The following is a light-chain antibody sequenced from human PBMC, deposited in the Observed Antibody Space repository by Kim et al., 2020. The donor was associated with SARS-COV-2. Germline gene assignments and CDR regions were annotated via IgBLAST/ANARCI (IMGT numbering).Light chain of an antibody. V-gene: IGKV1-5*03. CDR1: QSIRTW. Sequence: DIQMTQSPSTLSASVGDRVIITCRSSQSIRTWLAWYQQKPGKAPKLLIYKASSLESGVPSRFSGSGSGTEFTLTISSLQPDDFATYYCQQYSDSWTFGQGTKVDIK. J-gene: IGKJ1*01. CDR3: QQYSDSWT. CDR2: KAS.